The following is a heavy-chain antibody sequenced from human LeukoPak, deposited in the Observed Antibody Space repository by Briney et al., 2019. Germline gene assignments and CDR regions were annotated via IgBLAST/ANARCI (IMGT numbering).Heavy chain of an antibody. CDR3: AKAYRNWNYPDY. CDR2: ISYDGSNK. V-gene: IGHV3-30*18. D-gene: IGHD1-7*01. J-gene: IGHJ4*02. CDR1: GFTFSSYG. Sequence: GGSPRLSCAASGFTFSSYGMHWVRQAPGKGLEWVAVISYDGSNKYYADSVKGRFTISRDNSKNTLYLQMNSLRAEDTAVYYCAKAYRNWNYPDYWGQGTLVTVSS.